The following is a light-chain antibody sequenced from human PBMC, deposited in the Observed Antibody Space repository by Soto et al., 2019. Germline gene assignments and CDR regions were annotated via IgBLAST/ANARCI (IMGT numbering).Light chain of an antibody. V-gene: IGKV4-1*01. CDR2: WTS. Sequence: DIVMTSSSDSLAVYLGERATINCKSSQSVLYSSNNKNYLAWYQQNPGQPPKLLIYWTSTREFGVPDHFSGSGSGTDFTLTISSLQAEDVAVYYCQQYYNTPFTFGPGTKVYSK. CDR1: QSVLYSSNNKNY. J-gene: IGKJ3*01. CDR3: QQYYNTPFT.